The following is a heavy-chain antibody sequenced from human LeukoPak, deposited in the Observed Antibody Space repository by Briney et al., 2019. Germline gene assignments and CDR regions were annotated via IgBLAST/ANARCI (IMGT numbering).Heavy chain of an antibody. V-gene: IGHV1-8*01. J-gene: IGHJ4*02. D-gene: IGHD3-22*01. CDR2: MNPNSGNT. CDR1: GYTFTSYD. Sequence: ASVKVSCKAYGYTFTSYDINWVRQATGRGLEWMGWMNPNSGNTGYAQKFQGRVTMTRNTSISTAYMELSSLRSDDTAVYYCAREIYYYDSSGYYYAPTPYFDYWGQGTLVTVSS. CDR3: AREIYYYDSSGYYYAPTPYFDY.